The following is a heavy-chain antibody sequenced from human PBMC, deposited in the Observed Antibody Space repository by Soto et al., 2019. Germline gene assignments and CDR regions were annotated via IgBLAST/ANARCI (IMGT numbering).Heavy chain of an antibody. D-gene: IGHD3-22*01. Sequence: SVKVSCKASGGTFSRYALSWVRQAPGQGPEWMGGIVPMFGTANYAQKFQGRVTITADESTSTAYMQLSSLRSEDTAVYYCARGVYYDSRGSYFFFWGQGTLVTVSS. CDR2: IVPMFGTA. J-gene: IGHJ4*02. CDR3: ARGVYYDSRGSYFFF. CDR1: GGTFSRYA. V-gene: IGHV1-69*13.